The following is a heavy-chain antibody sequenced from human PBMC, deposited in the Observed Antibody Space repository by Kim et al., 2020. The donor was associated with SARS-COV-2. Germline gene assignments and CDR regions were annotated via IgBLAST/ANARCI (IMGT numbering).Heavy chain of an antibody. CDR1: GFTFSDYA. J-gene: IGHJ4*02. D-gene: IGHD3-10*01. Sequence: GGSLRLSCAASGFTFSDYAMSWVRQAPGKGLEWVSGISDNSVATYYAKSVKGRFIISRDNSRDKSNLFLEMNSLTADDTAVYFCARDRGPLLRGVFDYWGQG. CDR2: ISDNSVAT. V-gene: IGHV3-23*01. CDR3: ARDRGPLLRGVFDY.